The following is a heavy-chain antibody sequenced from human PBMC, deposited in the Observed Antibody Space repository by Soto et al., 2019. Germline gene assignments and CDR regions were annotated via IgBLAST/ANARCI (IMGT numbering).Heavy chain of an antibody. CDR3: AKDLPGYDTLTGPNV. Sequence: GGSLRLSCAASGFTFSIYAMSWVRQAPGMGLEWVSAISGSGGRTYYADSVKGRYTISRDNSKNTLYLQMNSLRAEDTAVYYCAKDLPGYDTLTGPNVWGQGTTVTVSS. V-gene: IGHV3-23*01. CDR2: ISGSGGRT. CDR1: GFTFSIYA. D-gene: IGHD3-9*01. J-gene: IGHJ6*02.